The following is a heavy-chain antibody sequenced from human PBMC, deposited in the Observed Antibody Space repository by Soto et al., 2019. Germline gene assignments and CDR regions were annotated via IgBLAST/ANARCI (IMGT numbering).Heavy chain of an antibody. J-gene: IGHJ5*02. Sequence: ASVKVSCKASGYTFTSYDINWVRQATGQGLEWMGWMNPNSGNTGYAQKFQVRVTMTRNTSISTAYMELSSLRSEDTAVYYCARGPSGGTRVRGVIITLNWFDHWGQGTLVTVSS. CDR1: GYTFTSYD. D-gene: IGHD3-10*01. CDR3: ARGPSGGTRVRGVIITLNWFDH. CDR2: MNPNSGNT. V-gene: IGHV1-8*01.